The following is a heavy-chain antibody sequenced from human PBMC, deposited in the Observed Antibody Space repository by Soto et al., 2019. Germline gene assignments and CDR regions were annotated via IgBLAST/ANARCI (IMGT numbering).Heavy chain of an antibody. CDR3: ARGYLSMVRGVIGLYYYYYGMDV. CDR2: INHSGST. Sequence: PSETLSLTCTVSGGSISSSSYYWSWIRQHPGKGQKWIGEINHSGSTNYNPSHKSRVTISVDTSKNQFSLKLSSVTAADTAVYYCARGYLSMVRGVIGLYYYYYGMDVWGQGTTVTVSS. V-gene: IGHV4-39*07. D-gene: IGHD3-10*01. J-gene: IGHJ6*02. CDR1: GGSISSSSYY.